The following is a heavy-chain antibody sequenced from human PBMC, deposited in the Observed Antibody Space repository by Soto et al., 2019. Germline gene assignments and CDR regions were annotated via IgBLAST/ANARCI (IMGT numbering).Heavy chain of an antibody. CDR2: IYYSGST. CDR3: ARHGWSPVGSGWYVSSSVYFDY. CDR1: GGSISSSSYY. V-gene: IGHV4-39*01. D-gene: IGHD6-19*01. Sequence: QLQLQESGPGLVKPSETLSLTCTVSGGSISSSSYYWGWIRQPPGKGLELIGSIYYSGSTYYNPFFRSSAPISEETFKDRSSLKLSSVTAADTAVYYCARHGWSPVGSGWYVSSSVYFDYWVQCTLVTVSS. J-gene: IGHJ4*02.